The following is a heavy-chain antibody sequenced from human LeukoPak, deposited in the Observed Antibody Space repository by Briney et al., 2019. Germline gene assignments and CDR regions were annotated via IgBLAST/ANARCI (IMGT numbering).Heavy chain of an antibody. J-gene: IGHJ4*02. V-gene: IGHV3-74*01. CDR3: ATDLSYSLDY. Sequence: GGSLRLSCAASGFTISTYWMSWARHAPGKGLVWVSRINRGGSSTNYADSVNGRFTISRDNAKNTLYLQMNSLRADDTAVYYCATDLSYSLDYGGQGTLVTVSA. CDR2: INRGGSST. CDR1: GFTISTYW. D-gene: IGHD1-26*01.